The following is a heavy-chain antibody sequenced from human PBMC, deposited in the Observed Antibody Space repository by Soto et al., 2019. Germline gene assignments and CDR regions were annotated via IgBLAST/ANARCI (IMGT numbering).Heavy chain of an antibody. CDR3: AKVHPTPIVVVPAGPLDY. Sequence: GGSLRLSCAASGFTFSSYAMSWVRQAPGKGLEWVSAISGSGGSTYYADSVKGRFTISRDNSKNTLYLQMNSLRAEDTAVYYCAKVHPTPIVVVPAGPLDYWGQGTLVTVSS. D-gene: IGHD2-2*01. V-gene: IGHV3-23*01. CDR2: ISGSGGST. J-gene: IGHJ4*02. CDR1: GFTFSSYA.